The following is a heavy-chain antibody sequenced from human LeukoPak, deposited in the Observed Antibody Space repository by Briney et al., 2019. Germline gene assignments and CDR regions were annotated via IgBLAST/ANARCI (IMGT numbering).Heavy chain of an antibody. D-gene: IGHD3-10*01. CDR2: IRYDGSNK. V-gene: IGHV3-30*02. J-gene: IGHJ3*02. CDR1: GFTFSSYG. CDR3: AKDSITMVRGVQCGAFDI. Sequence: PGGSLRFSCAASGFTFSSYGMHWVRQAPGKGLEWVAFIRYDGSNKYYADSVKGRFTISRDNSKNTLYLQMNSLRAEDTAVYYCAKDSITMVRGVQCGAFDIWGQGTMVTVSS.